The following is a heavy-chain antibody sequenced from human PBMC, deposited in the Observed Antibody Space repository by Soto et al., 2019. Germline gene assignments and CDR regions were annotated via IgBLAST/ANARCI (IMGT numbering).Heavy chain of an antibody. Sequence: SLRLSCAASGFTFSSYAMSWVRQAPGKGLEWVSAISGSGGTTYYADSVKGRFTISRDNSKNTLYLQMNSLRAEDTAVYYCARVLPDIVLVPAATHYYGRDVWGQGTTVTVSS. CDR1: GFTFSSYA. V-gene: IGHV3-23*01. J-gene: IGHJ6*02. D-gene: IGHD2-2*01. CDR2: ISGSGGTT. CDR3: ARVLPDIVLVPAATHYYGRDV.